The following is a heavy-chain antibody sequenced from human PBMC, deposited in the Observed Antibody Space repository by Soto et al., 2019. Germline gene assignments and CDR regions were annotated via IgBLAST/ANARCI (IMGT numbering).Heavy chain of an antibody. Sequence: PGGSLRLSCAASGFTFNTYPMSWVRQPPGKGLEWVSDISGFGGSTYYADSVKGRFTISRDNSKNTLFLQMNSLRAEDTAIYYCAKGRNSYDGGGYYSFPLDVWGQGTTVTVSS. V-gene: IGHV3-23*01. J-gene: IGHJ6*02. CDR3: AKGRNSYDGGGYYSFPLDV. D-gene: IGHD3-22*01. CDR1: GFTFNTYP. CDR2: ISGFGGST.